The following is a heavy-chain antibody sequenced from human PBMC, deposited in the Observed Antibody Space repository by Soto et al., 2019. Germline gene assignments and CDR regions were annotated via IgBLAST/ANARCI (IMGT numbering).Heavy chain of an antibody. D-gene: IGHD4-17*01. V-gene: IGHV3-30*09. CDR2: ISSDGVNK. CDR3: ARRLTTTVSALGY. J-gene: IGHJ4*02. Sequence: QVQLVESGGGVVQPGGSLTLSCTASGFTFSSYSIHWVRPAPGKGLEWVSVISSDGVNKHSAESVRGRFVISRDNSKNTVHLEMNRLRLEDTAVYFCARRLTTTVSALGYWGQGSLVNVSS. CDR1: GFTFSSYS.